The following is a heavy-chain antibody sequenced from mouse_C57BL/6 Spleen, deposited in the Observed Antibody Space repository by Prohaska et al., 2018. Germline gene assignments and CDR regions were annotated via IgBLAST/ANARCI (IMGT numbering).Heavy chain of an antibody. D-gene: IGHD2-1*01. CDR3: MRYGNYWYFDV. Sequence: EVQLLETGGGLVQPGGSRGLSCEGSGFTFSGFWMSWVRQTPGKTLEWIGDINSDVSAINYAPTIKDRLTIFRDNDKSTLYLQMSNVRSEDTATYFCMRYGNYWYFDVWGTGTTVTVSS. CDR1: GFTFSGFW. V-gene: IGHV11-2*01. CDR2: INSDVSAI. J-gene: IGHJ1*03.